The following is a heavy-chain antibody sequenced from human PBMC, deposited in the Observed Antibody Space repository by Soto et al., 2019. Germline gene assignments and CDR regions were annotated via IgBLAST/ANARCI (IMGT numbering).Heavy chain of an antibody. V-gene: IGHV3-11*01. D-gene: IGHD6-13*01. CDR3: AKDLGDHSWSFDY. J-gene: IGHJ4*02. Sequence: GGSLRLSCAASGFSLSDYYMSWIRQAPGRGLEWISYVDTRSNAIYYADSVKGRFTISRDNAKNTLYLQMNSLRAEDTAVYYCAKDLGDHSWSFDYWGQGTLVTVSS. CDR2: VDTRSNAI. CDR1: GFSLSDYY.